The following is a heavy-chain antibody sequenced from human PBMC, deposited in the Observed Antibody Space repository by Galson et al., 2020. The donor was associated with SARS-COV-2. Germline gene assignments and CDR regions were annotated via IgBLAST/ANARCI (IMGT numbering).Heavy chain of an antibody. Sequence: SETLSLTCTVSGGSISSGAYYWSWIRQHPGKGLEWIGYIYYSGSTYYNPSLKSRVTISVDTSKNQFSLKLSSVTAADTAVYYCARDNPSDSSGWIPDAFDIWGQGTMVTVSS. CDR1: GGSISSGAYY. J-gene: IGHJ3*02. CDR3: ARDNPSDSSGWIPDAFDI. V-gene: IGHV4-31*03. CDR2: IYYSGST. D-gene: IGHD3-22*01.